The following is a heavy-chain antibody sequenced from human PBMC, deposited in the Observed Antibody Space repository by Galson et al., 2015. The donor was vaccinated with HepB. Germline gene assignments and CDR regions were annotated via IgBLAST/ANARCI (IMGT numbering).Heavy chain of an antibody. V-gene: IGHV3-64*01. CDR1: GFTFSSYA. Sequence: LRLSCAASGFTFSSYAMHWVRQAPGKGLEYVSAISSNGGSTYYANSVKGRFTISRDNSKNTLYLQMGSLRAEDMAVYYCARDLPYYYMDVWGKGTTVTVSS. CDR2: ISSNGGST. J-gene: IGHJ6*03. CDR3: ARDLPYYYMDV.